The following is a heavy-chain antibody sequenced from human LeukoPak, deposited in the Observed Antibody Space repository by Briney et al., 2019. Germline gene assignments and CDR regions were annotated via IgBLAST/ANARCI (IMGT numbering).Heavy chain of an antibody. CDR2: ISYDGSNK. Sequence: PGGSLRLSRAASGFTFSSYAMHWVRQAPGKGLEWVAVISYDGSNKYYADSVKGRFTISRDNSKNTLYLQMNSLRAEDTAVYYCARDRSEVVVAATHLDYGMDVWGQGTTVTVSS. D-gene: IGHD2-15*01. CDR3: ARDRSEVVVAATHLDYGMDV. J-gene: IGHJ6*02. CDR1: GFTFSSYA. V-gene: IGHV3-30*04.